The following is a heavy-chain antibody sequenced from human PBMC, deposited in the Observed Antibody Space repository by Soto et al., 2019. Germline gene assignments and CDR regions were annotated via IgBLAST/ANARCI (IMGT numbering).Heavy chain of an antibody. Sequence: ASVKVSCKASGYTFTSYYIHWVRQAPGQGLEWMGIINPSGGSTSYAQKFQGRVTMTRDTSTSTVYMEVSSLRSEDTAVYYCAREGNGGYSGWAHWGQGTLVNVSS. CDR2: INPSGGST. V-gene: IGHV1-46*03. J-gene: IGHJ4*02. CDR1: GYTFTSYY. D-gene: IGHD2-21*02. CDR3: AREGNGGYSGWAH.